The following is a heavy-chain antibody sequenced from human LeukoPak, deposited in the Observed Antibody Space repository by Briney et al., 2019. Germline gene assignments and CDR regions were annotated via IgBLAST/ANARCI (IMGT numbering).Heavy chain of an antibody. CDR3: AKVALFSGYYPSFDY. D-gene: IGHD3-22*01. CDR2: ISYDGSNE. CDR1: GFTFSNYG. V-gene: IGHV3-30*18. Sequence: GGSLRLSCTASGFTFSNYGMHWVRQAPGKGLEWVAVISYDGSNEYYADSVKGRFTISRDNSKNTLFLQMNSLRPEDTAVYHCAKVALFSGYYPSFDYWGQGTLVTVYS. J-gene: IGHJ4*02.